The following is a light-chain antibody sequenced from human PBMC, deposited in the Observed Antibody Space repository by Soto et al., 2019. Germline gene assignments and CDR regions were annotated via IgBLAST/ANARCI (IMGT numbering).Light chain of an antibody. V-gene: IGKV1-16*02. J-gene: IGKJ4*01. Sequence: DIQMTQSPSSLSASIGDRVTITCRASQDISNNLAWFQQKPGKAPKSLIFGESTLQSGDPSKFSGSRSEKDFTLTISSLQPDDFATYYCQQYNNYPLTFGGGTKVEIK. CDR3: QQYNNYPLT. CDR2: GES. CDR1: QDISNN.